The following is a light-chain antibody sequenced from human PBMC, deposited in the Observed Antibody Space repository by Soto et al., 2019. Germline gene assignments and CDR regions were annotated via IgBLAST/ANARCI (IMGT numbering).Light chain of an antibody. CDR3: QQRSNWPWT. CDR1: QRISSSY. V-gene: IGKV3D-20*02. CDR2: DAS. J-gene: IGKJ1*01. Sequence: IVLTQSPGSLSLSPGERSTLSCRASQRISSSYLAWYQQKPGQAPRLLIYDASNRATGIPARFSGSGSGTDFTLTISSLEPEDFAVYYCQQRSNWPWTFGQGTKVDI.